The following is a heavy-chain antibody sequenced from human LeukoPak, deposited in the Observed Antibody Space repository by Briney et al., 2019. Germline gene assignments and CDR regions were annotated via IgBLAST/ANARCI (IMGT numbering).Heavy chain of an antibody. J-gene: IGHJ4*02. Sequence: GGSLRLSCAASGFTVSSNYMSWVRQAPGKGLEWVSVIYSGGSTYYADSVKGRFTISRDNFQNTLYLQMNSLRAEDTAVYYCATDWYSSGYFDYWGQGTLVTVSS. CDR3: ATDWYSSGYFDY. V-gene: IGHV3-53*01. D-gene: IGHD6-19*01. CDR2: IYSGGST. CDR1: GFTVSSNY.